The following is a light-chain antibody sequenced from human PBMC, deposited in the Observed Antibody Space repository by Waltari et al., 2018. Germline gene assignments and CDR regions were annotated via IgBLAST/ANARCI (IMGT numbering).Light chain of an antibody. Sequence: DIQMTQSPSTVSASVGDRVTITCRASQSISSWLAWYQQKPGKAPKLLIYDASSLESGVPSRFSGSGSGTEFTLTISSLQPDDFAAYYCQQYNTYPWTFGRANKVTIK. V-gene: IGKV1-5*01. CDR2: DAS. CDR1: QSISSW. J-gene: IGKJ4*02. CDR3: QQYNTYPWT.